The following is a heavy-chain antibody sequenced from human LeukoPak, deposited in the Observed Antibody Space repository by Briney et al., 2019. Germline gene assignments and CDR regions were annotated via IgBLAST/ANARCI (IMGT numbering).Heavy chain of an antibody. CDR1: GGSFSGYY. V-gene: IGHV4-34*01. D-gene: IGHD6-6*01. J-gene: IGHJ4*02. Sequence: PSETLSLTCAVYGGSFSGYYWSWIRQPPGKGLEWIGEINHSGSTNYNPSLKSRVTMSVDTSKNQFSLKLSSVTAADTAVYYCARGRGAARFVTIEFDYWGQGALVTVSP. CDR3: ARGRGAARFVTIEFDY. CDR2: INHSGST.